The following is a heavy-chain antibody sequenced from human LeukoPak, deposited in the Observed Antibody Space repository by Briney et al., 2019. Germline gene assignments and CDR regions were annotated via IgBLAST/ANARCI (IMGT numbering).Heavy chain of an antibody. CDR3: ARPSRGLTMVRGVDY. Sequence: GGSLRLSCAASGFTFSSYAMHWVRQAPGKGLEWVAVISYDGSNKYYADSVKGRFTISRDNSKNTLYLQMNSLRAEDTAVYYCARPSRGLTMVRGVDYWGQGTLVTVSS. CDR1: GFTFSSYA. D-gene: IGHD3-10*01. J-gene: IGHJ4*02. V-gene: IGHV3-30-3*01. CDR2: ISYDGSNK.